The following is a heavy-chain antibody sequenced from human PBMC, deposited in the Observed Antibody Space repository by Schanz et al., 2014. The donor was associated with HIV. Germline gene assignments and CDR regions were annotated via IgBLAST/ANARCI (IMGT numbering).Heavy chain of an antibody. Sequence: QVQLVESGGGMVQPGRSLRLSCAGSGFSFDTFGIHWVRQAPGKGLEWLAVISYDGRNKKFANSVKGRFTISRDNSKNTVDLQAKSLRPEDTAVYYCAKDRNQYDSRYIGKGNYYYSYGMDVWGQGTTVTVSS. J-gene: IGHJ6*02. CDR3: AKDRNQYDSRYIGKGNYYYSYGMDV. V-gene: IGHV3-30*18. D-gene: IGHD3-22*01. CDR2: ISYDGRNK. CDR1: GFSFDTFG.